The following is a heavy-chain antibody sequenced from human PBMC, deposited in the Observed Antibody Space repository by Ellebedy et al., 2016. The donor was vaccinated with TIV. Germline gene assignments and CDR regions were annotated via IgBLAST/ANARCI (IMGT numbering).Heavy chain of an antibody. Sequence: GESLKISCAASGFTFSNYWMSWVRQAPGKGLEWVAVIWYDGSNEYYADSVKGRFTISRDNSKNTLHLQMNSLRVEDTDVYYCARAVGTSGTGAPYWGQGTLVSVSS. CDR1: GFTFSNYW. CDR2: IWYDGSNE. CDR3: ARAVGTSGTGAPY. D-gene: IGHD3-10*01. V-gene: IGHV3-33*08. J-gene: IGHJ4*02.